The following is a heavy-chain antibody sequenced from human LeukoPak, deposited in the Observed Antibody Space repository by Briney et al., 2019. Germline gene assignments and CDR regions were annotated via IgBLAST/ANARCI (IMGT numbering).Heavy chain of an antibody. CDR3: AREDTAMVAVLDY. J-gene: IGHJ4*02. Sequence: GASVKVSCKASGYTFTNYYMHWVRQAPGQGLEWMGWISAYNGNTNYAQKVQGRVTMTTDTSTSTAYMELRSLRSDDTAVYYCAREDTAMVAVLDYWGQGTLVTVSS. CDR1: GYTFTNYY. CDR2: ISAYNGNT. D-gene: IGHD5-18*01. V-gene: IGHV1-18*04.